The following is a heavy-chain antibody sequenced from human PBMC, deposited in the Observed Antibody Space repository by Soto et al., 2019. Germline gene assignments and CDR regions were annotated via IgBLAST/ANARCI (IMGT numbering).Heavy chain of an antibody. CDR3: ARTESSSWSFFYYGMDV. CDR1: GGSIGSYY. Sequence: QVQLKESGPGLVKPSETLALTCTVSGGSIGSYYWSWIRQPPGRGLEWIGCVYYSDGTNYNPSLKTRVTMSMDKSNNQFSLRLSSVTAADTAVYYCARTESSSWSFFYYGMDVWGPGTTVTVSS. V-gene: IGHV4-59*01. D-gene: IGHD6-13*01. CDR2: VYYSDGT. J-gene: IGHJ6*02.